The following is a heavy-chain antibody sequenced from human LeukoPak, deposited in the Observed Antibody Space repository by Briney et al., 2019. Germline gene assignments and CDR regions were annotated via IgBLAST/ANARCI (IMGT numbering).Heavy chain of an antibody. CDR3: ARYGSGSYRSEDAFDI. CDR1: GGSISSYY. Sequence: SETLSLTCTVSGGSISSYYWSWIRQPPGKGLEWIGYIYYSGSTYYNPSLKSRVTISVDTSKNQFSLKLSSVTAADTAVYYCARYGSGSYRSEDAFDIWGQGTMVTVSS. CDR2: IYYSGST. V-gene: IGHV4-59*12. J-gene: IGHJ3*02. D-gene: IGHD3-10*01.